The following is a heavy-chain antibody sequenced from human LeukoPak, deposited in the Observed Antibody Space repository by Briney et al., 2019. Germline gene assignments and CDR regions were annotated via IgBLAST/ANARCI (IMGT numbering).Heavy chain of an antibody. CDR2: ISGTGGST. Sequence: PGGSLRLSRTASGFTFNSYAMSWVRQAPGKGLEWVSAISGTGGSTYYADSVKGRFTISRDNSKNTLYLQMNSLRTEDTAVYYCAKDVVVVPAAKGVSNWFDPWGQGTLVTVSS. J-gene: IGHJ5*02. V-gene: IGHV3-23*01. D-gene: IGHD2-2*01. CDR3: AKDVVVVPAAKGVSNWFDP. CDR1: GFTFNSYA.